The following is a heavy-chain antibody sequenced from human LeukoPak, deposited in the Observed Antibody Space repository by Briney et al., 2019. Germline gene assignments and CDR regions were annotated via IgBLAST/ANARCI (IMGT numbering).Heavy chain of an antibody. D-gene: IGHD6-6*01. Sequence: PGGSLRLSCAASGFTVSSTYLTWVRQASGKGLEWLSVIYSGGYTYYADSVKGRFFISRDISENMVYLQMNSLSVEDTAVYFCARGRPAHYFDSWGPGTLVTVS. CDR1: GFTVSSTY. J-gene: IGHJ4*02. CDR2: IYSGGYT. V-gene: IGHV3-66*01. CDR3: ARGRPAHYFDS.